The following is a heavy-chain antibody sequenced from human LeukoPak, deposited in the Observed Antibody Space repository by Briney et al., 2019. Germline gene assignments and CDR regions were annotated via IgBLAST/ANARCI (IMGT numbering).Heavy chain of an antibody. CDR2: SNHSGRT. J-gene: IGHJ6*03. CDR1: GGSFIGYY. D-gene: IGHD3-9*01. Sequence: PSENLSLNCAVYGGSFIGYYWSWIRQPPGKGLEWIGESNHSGRTNYNQSLKSRATISVTTSKKPFSLKLSSVTAAETAVYYCARNDIRYYYMDVWGKGTTVTVSS. V-gene: IGHV4-34*01. CDR3: ARNDIRYYYMDV.